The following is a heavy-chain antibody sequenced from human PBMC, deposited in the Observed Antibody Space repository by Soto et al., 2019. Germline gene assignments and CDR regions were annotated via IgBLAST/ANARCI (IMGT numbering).Heavy chain of an antibody. CDR2: IYWDDDK. Sequence: QITLKESGPTLVKPTQTLTLTCTFSGFSLGTSGVGVGWNRQPPGKALEWLALIYWDDDKRYSPSLKSRLTITKDTSKNQVVLTMTNMDPVDTATYYCARTYSGSYYAAHFDYWGQGTLVTVSS. J-gene: IGHJ4*02. D-gene: IGHD1-26*01. CDR3: ARTYSGSYYAAHFDY. CDR1: GFSLGTSGVG. V-gene: IGHV2-5*02.